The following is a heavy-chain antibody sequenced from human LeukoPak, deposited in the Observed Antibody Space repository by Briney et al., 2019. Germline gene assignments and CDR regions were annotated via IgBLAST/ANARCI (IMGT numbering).Heavy chain of an antibody. CDR3: ARDRGYSTFDY. D-gene: IGHD3-22*01. CDR1: GFTFSSYW. V-gene: IGHV3-7*01. CDR2: IKEDGGEK. Sequence: PGGSLRLSCAASGFTFSSYWMSWVRQAPGKGLEWVANIKEDGGEKNYVDSVKGRFTISRDNAKDSLSLQMNSLRAEDTAVYYCARDRGYSTFDYWGQGTLVTVSS. J-gene: IGHJ4*02.